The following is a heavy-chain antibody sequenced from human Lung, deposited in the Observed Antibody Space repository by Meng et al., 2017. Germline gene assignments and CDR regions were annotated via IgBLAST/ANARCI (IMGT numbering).Heavy chain of an antibody. J-gene: IGHJ4*02. CDR3: ARGPTTMAHDFDY. Sequence: QGQLQQWGAGLLKPSETLSLTCVVSGGSFSDYYWSCIRQPPGKGLEWIGEINHSGSTNYNPSLESRATISVDTSQNNLSLKLSSVTAADSAVYFCARGPTTMAHDFDYWGQGTLVTVSS. D-gene: IGHD4-11*01. CDR2: INHSGST. CDR1: GGSFSDYY. V-gene: IGHV4-34*01.